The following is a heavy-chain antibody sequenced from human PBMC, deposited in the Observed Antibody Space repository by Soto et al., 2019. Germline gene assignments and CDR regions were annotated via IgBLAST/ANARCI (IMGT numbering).Heavy chain of an antibody. CDR3: AGFLQGCSGGSCYSRYFDY. CDR1: GGSISSGDYY. Sequence: SETLSLTCTVSGGSISSGDYYWSWIRQPPGKGLEWIGYIYYSGSTYYNPSLKSRVTISVDTSKNQFSLKLSSVTAADTAVYYCAGFLQGCSGGSCYSRYFDYWGQGTLVTVSS. V-gene: IGHV4-30-4*01. CDR2: IYYSGST. J-gene: IGHJ4*02. D-gene: IGHD2-15*01.